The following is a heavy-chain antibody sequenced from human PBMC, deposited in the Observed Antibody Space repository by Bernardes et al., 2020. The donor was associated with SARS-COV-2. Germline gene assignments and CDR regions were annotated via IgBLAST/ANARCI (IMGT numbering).Heavy chain of an antibody. CDR1: GYTFTGYY. J-gene: IGHJ4*02. D-gene: IGHD6-19*01. CDR2: INPNNGDT. V-gene: IGHV1-2*02. Sequence: ASVKVSCKTSGYTFTGYYMHWVRQAPGQGLEWMGWINPNNGDTVYAPKFQGRVTMTRDTSISTAYMDLSRLTSDDTAVYSCARISPRGGWYYFDYWGQGTLVTVSS. CDR3: ARISPRGGWYYFDY.